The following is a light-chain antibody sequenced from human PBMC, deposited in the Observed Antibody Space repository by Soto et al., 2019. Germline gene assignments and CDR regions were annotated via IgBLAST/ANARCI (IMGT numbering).Light chain of an antibody. J-gene: IGKJ1*01. V-gene: IGKV1-27*01. CDR1: QGISNY. CDR3: RTYTAAPWT. CDR2: AAS. Sequence: DIQMTQSPSSLSASVGDRVTITCRASQGISNYLAWYQQKPGTVPKLLISAASTLQTGVPSRFSGGGSGTDFTLTISSMQQEDAPPYYCRTYTAAPWTFGQGTKVDIK.